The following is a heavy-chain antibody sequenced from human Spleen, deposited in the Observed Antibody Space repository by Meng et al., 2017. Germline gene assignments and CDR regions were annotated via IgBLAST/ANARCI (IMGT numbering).Heavy chain of an antibody. CDR1: GGSFSDYY. J-gene: IGHJ4*02. D-gene: IGHD1-26*01. Sequence: SETLSLTCVVSGGSFSDYYWGWIRQPPGKGLEWIGEINHRGHTNYNPSLKSRVTISVDTSKNQFSLKLSSVTAADTAVYYCARGLHTGDDYWGQGTLVTVSS. CDR2: INHRGHT. CDR3: ARGLHTGDDY. V-gene: IGHV4-34*01.